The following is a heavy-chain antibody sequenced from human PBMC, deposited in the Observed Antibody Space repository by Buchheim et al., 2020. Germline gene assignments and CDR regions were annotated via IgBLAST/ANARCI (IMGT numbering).Heavy chain of an antibody. V-gene: IGHV3-23*01. J-gene: IGHJ5*01. Sequence: EVQLLESGGDLVQPGGSLRLSCAASGFTSSAFAMSWVRQAPGKGLEWAAFISGSGETTYYADSVMGRFTISRDNSKNILYLQMDSLRADDTSTYYCAKAPIRGDDFWGQGTL. CDR2: ISGSGETT. CDR1: GFTSSAFA. D-gene: IGHD3-10*01. CDR3: AKAPIRGDDF.